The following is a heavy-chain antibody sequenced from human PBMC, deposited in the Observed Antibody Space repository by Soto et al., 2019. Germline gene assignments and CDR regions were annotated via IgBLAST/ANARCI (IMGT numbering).Heavy chain of an antibody. CDR3: ARVKSSSWYYFDY. CDR1: GFTFSSYS. Sequence: EVQLVESGGGLVKPGGSLRLSCAASGFTFSSYSMNWVRQGPGKGLEWVSSMRSSSNNIYYADSVKGRFNTPRDNDKNSLYLQMNSLRAEDTAVYYCARVKSSSWYYFDYWGQGSLVTVSS. J-gene: IGHJ4*02. CDR2: MRSSSNNI. D-gene: IGHD6-13*01. V-gene: IGHV3-21*06.